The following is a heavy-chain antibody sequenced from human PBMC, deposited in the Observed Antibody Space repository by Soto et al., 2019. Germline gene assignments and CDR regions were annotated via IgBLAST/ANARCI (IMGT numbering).Heavy chain of an antibody. CDR1: GFTFSSYG. V-gene: IGHV3-33*01. CDR2: IWYDGSNK. J-gene: IGHJ6*02. CDR3: ARDFGPLDIAVKRSQAGYYYGMDV. Sequence: PGGSLRLSCAASGFTFSSYGMHWVRQAPGKGLEWVAVIWYDGSNKYYADSVKGRFTISRDNSKNTLYLQMNSLRAEDTAVYYCARDFGPLDIAVKRSQAGYYYGMDVWGQGTTVTVSS. D-gene: IGHD6-19*01.